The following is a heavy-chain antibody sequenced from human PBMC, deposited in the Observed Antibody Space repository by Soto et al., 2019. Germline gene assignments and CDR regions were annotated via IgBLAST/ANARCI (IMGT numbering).Heavy chain of an antibody. Sequence: QVHLVQSGVEVKTPGASVKVSCQASGYTFFTYDISWVRQAPGQGLEWMGWISTYSGDTKYAQKFQGRVTMTTATSTTTAYLELRSLRTIDMAVYYCARHHGPTTSENWLDPWGQGTLVTVSS. J-gene: IGHJ5*02. V-gene: IGHV1-18*03. CDR1: GYTFFTYD. CDR3: ARHHGPTTSENWLDP. D-gene: IGHD5-12*01. CDR2: ISTYSGDT.